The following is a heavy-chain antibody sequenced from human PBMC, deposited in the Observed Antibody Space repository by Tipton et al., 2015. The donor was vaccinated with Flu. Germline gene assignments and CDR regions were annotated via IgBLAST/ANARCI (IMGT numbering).Heavy chain of an antibody. CDR2: ISGRGGRT. Sequence: SLRLSCAASGFTFSSYAMSWVRQAPGKGLEWVSGISGRGGRTYYADSVKGSFTISRDTSKNTLYLQMNSLRAEDTAVYYCARRVGTSGAVIEDDAFHIRGQGTLVTVSS. J-gene: IGHJ3*02. CDR1: GFTFSSYA. V-gene: IGHV3-23*01. CDR3: ARRVGTSGAVIEDDAFHI. D-gene: IGHD3-16*02.